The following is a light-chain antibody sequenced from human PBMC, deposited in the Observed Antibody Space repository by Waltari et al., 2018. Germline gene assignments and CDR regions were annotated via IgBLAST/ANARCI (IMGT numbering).Light chain of an antibody. CDR3: KHYVRLPAT. J-gene: IGKJ1*01. V-gene: IGKV3-20*01. CDR2: GAS. Sequence: EMLLTQSHGPRSLPLGGRPPPPCRASQSVSRTLAWYQQKPGQAPRLLIYGASTRASGIPERFSGGGSGTDFSLTISRLEPEDFAVYYCKHYVRLPATFGQGTKVEIK. CDR1: QSVSRT.